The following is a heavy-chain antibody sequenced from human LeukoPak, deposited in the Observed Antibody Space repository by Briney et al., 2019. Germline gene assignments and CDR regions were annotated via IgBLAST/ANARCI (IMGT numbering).Heavy chain of an antibody. V-gene: IGHV4-61*01. D-gene: IGHD1-26*01. CDR1: GGSVSSGSYY. J-gene: IGHJ3*02. CDR2: IYYSGST. Sequence: ETLSLTCTVSGGSVSSGSYYWSWIRQPPGKGLGWIGYIYYSGSTNYNPSLKSRVTISVDTSKNQFSLKLSSVTAADTAVYYCARVGATYDAFDIWGQGTMVTVSS. CDR3: ARVGATYDAFDI.